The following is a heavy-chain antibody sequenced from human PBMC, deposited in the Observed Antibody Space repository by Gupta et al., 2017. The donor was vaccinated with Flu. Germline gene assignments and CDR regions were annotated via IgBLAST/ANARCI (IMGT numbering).Heavy chain of an antibody. CDR1: GFTLNRYW. D-gene: IGHD3-10*01. Sequence: SCAGSGFTLNRYWMSWVRQAPGKGLGGVANGNEEGMKKHYVDFVEGRVTISRDKGKNSLNRQMSSLRDEDTAVYYCARMGHHHCELWGQGTLVTVSS. J-gene: IGHJ4*01. V-gene: IGHV3-7*01. CDR3: ARMGHHHCEL. CDR2: GNEEGMKK.